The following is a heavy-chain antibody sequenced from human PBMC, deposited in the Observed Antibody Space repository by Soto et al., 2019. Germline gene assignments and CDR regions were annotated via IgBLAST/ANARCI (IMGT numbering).Heavy chain of an antibody. J-gene: IGHJ4*02. D-gene: IGHD2-15*01. CDR3: ARGVGGVLVAAFDD. CDR1: GFTFSTYS. V-gene: IGHV3-48*02. Sequence: PGGSLRLSCEVSGFTFSTYSMNWVRQAPGKGLEFVSYIGTTNVIVYAASVRGRFTISRDNAKNVVSLQMNSLRDADTAVYYCARGVGGVLVAAFDDWGQGTLVTVSS. CDR2: IGTTNVI.